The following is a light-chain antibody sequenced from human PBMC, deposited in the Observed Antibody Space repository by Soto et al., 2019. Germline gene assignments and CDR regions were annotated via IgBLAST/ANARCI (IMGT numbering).Light chain of an antibody. CDR1: QSVRSK. Sequence: EIVMTHSPATLSVSPCERATLSFSASQSVRSKLSWYQQKPGQAPRLLIYDASNRATGIPARFSGSGSGTDFTLTISSLEPEDFAVYYCQQRSNWPSWTFGQGTKVDI. V-gene: IGKV3-11*01. CDR3: QQRSNWPSWT. CDR2: DAS. J-gene: IGKJ1*01.